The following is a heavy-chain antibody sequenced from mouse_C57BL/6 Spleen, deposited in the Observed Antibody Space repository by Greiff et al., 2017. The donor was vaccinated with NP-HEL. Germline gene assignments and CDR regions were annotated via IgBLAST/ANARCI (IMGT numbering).Heavy chain of an antibody. Sequence: EVQLQQSGAELVRPGASVKLSCTASGFNIKDDYMHWVKQRPEQGLEWIGWIDPENGDTEYTSKFQGKATITADTSSNTAYLKLSSLTSEDTAVYYCTTDSSGAYWGQGTLVTVSA. V-gene: IGHV14-4*01. J-gene: IGHJ3*01. CDR3: TTDSSGAY. CDR2: IDPENGDT. CDR1: GFNIKDDY. D-gene: IGHD3-2*02.